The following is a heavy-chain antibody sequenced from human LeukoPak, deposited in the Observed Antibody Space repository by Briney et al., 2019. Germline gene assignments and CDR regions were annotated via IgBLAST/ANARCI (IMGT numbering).Heavy chain of an antibody. D-gene: IGHD3-10*02. V-gene: IGHV3-48*03. CDR1: GFTFSSYE. CDR3: ARAYFDRGYFDY. J-gene: IGHJ4*02. CDR2: ISSSGSTI. Sequence: GGSLRLSCAASGFTFSSYEMNWVRQAPGKGLEWVSYISSSGSTIYYADSVEGRFTISRDNAKNSLYLKMNSLRAEDTAVYYCARAYFDRGYFDYWGQGTLVTVSS.